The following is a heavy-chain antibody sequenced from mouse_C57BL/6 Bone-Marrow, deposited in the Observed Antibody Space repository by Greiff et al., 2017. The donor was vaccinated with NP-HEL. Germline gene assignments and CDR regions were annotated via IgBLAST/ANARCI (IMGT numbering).Heavy chain of an antibody. CDR1: GYAFSSSW. V-gene: IGHV1-82*01. Sequence: VQLQPSGPELVKPGASVKISCKASGYAFSSSWMNWVKQRPGKGLEWIGRIYPGDGDTNYIGKFKGKATLTADKSSSTAYMQLSSLTSEDSAVYFCARSPYDYDRYFDVWGTGTTVTVSS. CDR2: IYPGDGDT. J-gene: IGHJ1*03. D-gene: IGHD2-4*01. CDR3: ARSPYDYDRYFDV.